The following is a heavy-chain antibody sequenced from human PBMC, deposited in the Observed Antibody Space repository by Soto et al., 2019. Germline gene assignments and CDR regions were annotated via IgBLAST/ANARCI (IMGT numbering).Heavy chain of an antibody. Sequence: PXXTLSLTCTVSSGSITSGGYYWTWIRQYXGKGMEGIGXIYDSXSTFYKQSLKXXVSIAVDTXXNQLSLNLSSVNDADKDVYYCARGLSVTLFDYWGQGTLVTVYS. CDR3: ARGLSVTLFDY. V-gene: IGHV4-31*01. D-gene: IGHD4-17*01. CDR1: SGSITSGGYY. J-gene: IGHJ4*02. CDR2: IYDSXST.